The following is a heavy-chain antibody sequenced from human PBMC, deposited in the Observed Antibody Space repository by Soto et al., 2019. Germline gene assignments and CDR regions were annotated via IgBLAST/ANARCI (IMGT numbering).Heavy chain of an antibody. J-gene: IGHJ5*02. Sequence: QVQLHESGPGLVKPSGTLSLTCAVSGGSISSHYWWSWVRQSPGKGLEWLGEIYHTGSPNYNPSLKCRVTLTVDKSKNQFSLNLRSVTAADTAVYYCARIEVRSSGWFDPWGPGTLVTVSS. CDR2: IYHTGSP. V-gene: IGHV4-4*02. CDR3: ARIEVRSSGWFDP. CDR1: GGSISSHYW. D-gene: IGHD2-15*01.